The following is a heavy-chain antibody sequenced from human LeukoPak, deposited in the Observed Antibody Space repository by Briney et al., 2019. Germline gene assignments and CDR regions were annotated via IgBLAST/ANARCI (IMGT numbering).Heavy chain of an antibody. CDR3: ARAWYYYDSSGYPSGY. CDR1: GFTFSSYS. Sequence: GGSLRLSCAASGFTFSSYSMNWVRQAPGKGLEWVSSISSSSSYIYYADSVEGRFTISRDNAKNSLYLQMNSLRAEDTAVYYCARAWYYYDSSGYPSGYWGQGTLVTVSS. D-gene: IGHD3-22*01. CDR2: ISSSSSYI. V-gene: IGHV3-21*01. J-gene: IGHJ4*02.